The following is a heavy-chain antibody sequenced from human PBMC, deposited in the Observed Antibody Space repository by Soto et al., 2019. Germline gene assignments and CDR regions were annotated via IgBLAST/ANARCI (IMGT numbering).Heavy chain of an antibody. CDR1: GGSISSGGYY. CDR3: ARDTQPEYYDFWSGSTNSLPAGV. J-gene: IGHJ6*04. D-gene: IGHD3-3*01. CDR2: IYYSGST. V-gene: IGHV4-31*03. Sequence: QVQLQESGPGLVKPSQTLSLTCTVSGGSISSGGYYWSWIRQHPGKGLEWIGYIYYSGSTYYNPSLKSRVTISVDTSKNQFSLKLSSVTAADTAVYYCARDTQPEYYDFWSGSTNSLPAGVWGKGTTVTVSS.